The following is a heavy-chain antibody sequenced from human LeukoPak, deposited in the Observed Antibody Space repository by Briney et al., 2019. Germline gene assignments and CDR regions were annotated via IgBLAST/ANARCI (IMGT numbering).Heavy chain of an antibody. D-gene: IGHD1-26*01. CDR3: ARGGGPGATSNETNFDY. J-gene: IGHJ4*02. Sequence: SETLSLTCTVSGGSISSYYWSWIRQPPGKGLEWIGEINHSGSTNYNPSLKSRVTISVDTSKNQFSLKLSSVTAADTAVYYCARGGGPGATSNETNFDYWGQGTLVTVSS. CDR1: GGSISSYY. CDR2: INHSGST. V-gene: IGHV4-34*01.